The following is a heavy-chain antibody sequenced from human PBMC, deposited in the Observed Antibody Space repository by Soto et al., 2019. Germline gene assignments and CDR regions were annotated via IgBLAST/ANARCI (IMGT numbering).Heavy chain of an antibody. CDR2: ISSSSSYT. CDR1: GFTFSDYY. J-gene: IGHJ3*02. V-gene: IGHV3-11*05. D-gene: IGHD3-9*01. Sequence: GGSLRLSCAASGFTFSDYYMSWIRQAPGKGLEWVSYISSSSSYTNYADSVKGRFTISRDNAKNSLYLQMNSLRAEDTAVYYCARDGKYYDILTGYADAFDIWGQGTMVTVSS. CDR3: ARDGKYYDILTGYADAFDI.